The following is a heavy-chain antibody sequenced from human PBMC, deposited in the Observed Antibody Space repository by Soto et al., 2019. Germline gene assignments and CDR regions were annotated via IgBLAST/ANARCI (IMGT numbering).Heavy chain of an antibody. V-gene: IGHV4-39*01. Sequence: SETLSLTCTVSGGSISSSSYYWGWIRQPPGKGLEWIGSIYYSGSTYYNPSLKSRVTISVDTSKNQFSLKLSSVTAADTAVYYCARLLSDGLIPLLRPWFDPWGQGTLVTVSS. CDR1: GGSISSSSYY. CDR3: ARLLSDGLIPLLRPWFDP. CDR2: IYYSGST. J-gene: IGHJ5*02. D-gene: IGHD3-22*01.